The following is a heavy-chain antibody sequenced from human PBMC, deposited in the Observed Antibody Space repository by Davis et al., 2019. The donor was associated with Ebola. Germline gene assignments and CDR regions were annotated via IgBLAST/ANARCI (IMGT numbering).Heavy chain of an antibody. J-gene: IGHJ4*02. D-gene: IGHD3-9*01. CDR1: GFTFSSYA. CDR3: ARAGFYDILTGSSWTWYYFDY. Sequence: PGGSLRLSFAASGFTFSSYAMHWVRQAPGKGLGWVAVITYDGSKKNYADSVKGRFTISRDNSKNTLYLQMNSLRAEDTAVYYCARAGFYDILTGSSWTWYYFDYWGQGTLVTVSS. CDR2: ITYDGSKK. V-gene: IGHV3-30-3*01.